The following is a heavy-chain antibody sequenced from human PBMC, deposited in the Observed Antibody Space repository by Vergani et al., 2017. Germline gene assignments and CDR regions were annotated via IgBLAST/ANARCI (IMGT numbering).Heavy chain of an antibody. CDR1: GYSFTSYW. Sequence: VQLVQSGAEVKKPGESLKISCKGSGYSFTSYWIGWVRQATGQGLEWMGWMNPNSGNTGYAQKFQGRVTMTRNTSISTAYMELSSLRSEDTAVYYCARVRRSSTSWTFFDYWGQGTLVTVSS. V-gene: IGHV1-8*02. J-gene: IGHJ4*02. CDR3: ARVRRSSTSWTFFDY. CDR2: MNPNSGNT. D-gene: IGHD2-2*01.